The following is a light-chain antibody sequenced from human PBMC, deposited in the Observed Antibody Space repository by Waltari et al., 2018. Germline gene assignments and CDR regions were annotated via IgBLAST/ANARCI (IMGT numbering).Light chain of an antibody. CDR2: WAS. CDR3: QQYYGIPLT. CDR1: QSVFFTSNNKRY. Sequence: DIVMTPSPDSLAVSLGERATINCKSSQSVFFTSNNKRYLAWYQQKPGQPPKLLISWASTRESGVPDRFSGSGSGTHFTLTISSLQAEDVAVYSCQQYYGIPLTFGGGTKVDIK. J-gene: IGKJ4*01. V-gene: IGKV4-1*01.